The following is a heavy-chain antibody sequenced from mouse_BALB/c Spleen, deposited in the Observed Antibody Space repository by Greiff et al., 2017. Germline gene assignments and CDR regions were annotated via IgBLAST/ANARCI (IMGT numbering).Heavy chain of an antibody. V-gene: IGHV5-6*02. CDR1: GFTFSSYG. CDR2: ISSGGSYT. J-gene: IGHJ4*01. Sequence: EVKLMESGGDLVKPGGSLKLSCAASGFTFSSYGMSWVRQTPDKRLEWVATISSGGSYTYYPDSVKGRFTISRDNAKNTLYLQMSSLKSEDTAMYYCARRGGLTTVVNAMDYWGQGTSVTVSS. D-gene: IGHD1-1*01. CDR3: ARRGGLTTVVNAMDY.